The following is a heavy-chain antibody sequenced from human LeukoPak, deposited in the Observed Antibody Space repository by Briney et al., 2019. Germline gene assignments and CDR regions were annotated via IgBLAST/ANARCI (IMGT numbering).Heavy chain of an antibody. CDR2: INQDESAK. J-gene: IGHJ4*02. V-gene: IGHV3-7*03. D-gene: IGHD3-10*01. CDR1: GFTFSRYW. CDR3: ARDKVFGGELDY. Sequence: GGSLRLSCAASGFTFSRYWMSWVRQAPGKGLEWVASINQDESAKFYADSVKGRFTISRDNAKNSLYLQMISLRPEDTALYYCARDKVFGGELDYWGKGTLVTVSS.